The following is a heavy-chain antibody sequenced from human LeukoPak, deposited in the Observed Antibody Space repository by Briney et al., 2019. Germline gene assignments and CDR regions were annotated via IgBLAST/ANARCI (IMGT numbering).Heavy chain of an antibody. CDR3: ARENGEGFWSGYSIGGPMDV. D-gene: IGHD3-3*01. CDR1: GFTFSSYW. Sequence: GGSLRLSCAASGFTFSSYWMHWVRQAPGKGLVWVSRINSDGSSTSYADSVKGRFTISRDNAKNTLYLQMNSLRAEDTAVYYCARENGEGFWSGYSIGGPMDVWGKGTTVIVSS. V-gene: IGHV3-74*01. J-gene: IGHJ6*03. CDR2: INSDGSST.